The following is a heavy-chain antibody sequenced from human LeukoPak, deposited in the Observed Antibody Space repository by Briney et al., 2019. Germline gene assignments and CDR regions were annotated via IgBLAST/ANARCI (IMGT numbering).Heavy chain of an antibody. V-gene: IGHV3-33*01. CDR1: GFTFSSYG. D-gene: IGHD3-22*01. J-gene: IGHJ1*01. Sequence: GGSLRLSCAASGFTFSSYGMNWVRQAPGKGLEWVAVIWYDGSNKYYADSVKGRFTISRDNSKNTLYLQMNSLRAEDTAVYYCARDSSGYYPLEYFQHWGQGTLVTVSS. CDR3: ARDSSGYYPLEYFQH. CDR2: IWYDGSNK.